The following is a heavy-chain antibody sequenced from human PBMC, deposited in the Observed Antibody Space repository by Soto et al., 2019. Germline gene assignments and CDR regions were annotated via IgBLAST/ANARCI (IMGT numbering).Heavy chain of an antibody. V-gene: IGHV3-21*01. CDR2: ISSSSSYI. D-gene: IGHD1-20*01. CDR1: GFTFSSYS. J-gene: IGHJ4*02. CDR3: ARDWYRVPYYFDY. Sequence: EVQLVESGGGLVKPGGSLRLSCAASGFTFSSYSMNWVRQAPGKGLEWVSSISSSSSYIYYADSVKGRFTISGDNAKNSLYLQMNSLRAEDTAVYYCARDWYRVPYYFDYWGQGTLVTVSS.